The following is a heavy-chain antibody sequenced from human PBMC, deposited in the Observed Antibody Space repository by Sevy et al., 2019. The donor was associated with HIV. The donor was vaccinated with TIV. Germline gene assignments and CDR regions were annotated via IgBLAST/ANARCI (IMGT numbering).Heavy chain of an antibody. D-gene: IGHD2-2*01. CDR2: IWYDGSYK. J-gene: IGHJ6*04. V-gene: IGHV3-33*06. CDR3: AKVDVVVPVADYGMDV. Sequence: GGSLRLSCAASGFTFSNYGMHWVRQAPGKGLEWVAVIWYDGSYKYYADSVKGRFTISRDNSKNTLYLQMNRLRAEDTAVYYCAKVDVVVPVADYGMDVWGKGTMVTVS. CDR1: GFTFSNYG.